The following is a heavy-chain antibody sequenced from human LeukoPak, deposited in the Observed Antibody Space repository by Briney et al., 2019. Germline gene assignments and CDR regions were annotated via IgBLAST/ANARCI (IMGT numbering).Heavy chain of an antibody. V-gene: IGHV3-48*03. J-gene: IGHJ4*02. CDR2: ISSSGSTI. Sequence: GGSLRLSCAASGFTFSSYEMNWVRQAPGKGLEWVSYISSSGSTIYYADSVKDRFTISRDNAKNSLYLQMNSLRAEDTAVYYCARVSGSSMIQVRYFDYWGQGTLVTVSS. D-gene: IGHD5/OR15-5a*01. CDR3: ARVSGSSMIQVRYFDY. CDR1: GFTFSSYE.